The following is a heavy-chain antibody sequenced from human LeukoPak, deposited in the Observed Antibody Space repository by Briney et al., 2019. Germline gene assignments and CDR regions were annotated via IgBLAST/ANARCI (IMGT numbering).Heavy chain of an antibody. CDR3: ARATKRYCSGGSCYYY. CDR2: MNPNSGNT. V-gene: IGHV1-8*02. Sequence: GASVKVSCKASGYTFINNWMHWVRQATGQGLEWMGWMNPNSGNTGYAQKFQGRVTMTRNTSISTAYMELSSLRSEDTAVYYCARATKRYCSGGSCYYYWGQGTLVTVSS. CDR1: GYTFINNW. J-gene: IGHJ4*02. D-gene: IGHD2-15*01.